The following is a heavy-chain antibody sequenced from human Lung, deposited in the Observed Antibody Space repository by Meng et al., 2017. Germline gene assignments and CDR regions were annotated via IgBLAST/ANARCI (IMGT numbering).Heavy chain of an antibody. CDR2: LNRDETTI. CDR1: GFNLRSYW. CDR3: VRDFGGESDL. D-gene: IGHD3-10*01. V-gene: IGHV3-74*01. Sequence: EVQLEESGGGLVQPGGSLRLSCVASGFNLRSYWMHWVRQTPGKGLVWVSRLNRDETTISHAGPVMGRFTISRDVATNTLFLQMNSLSAEDTALYYCVRDFGGESDLWGQGTLVTVSS. J-gene: IGHJ5*02.